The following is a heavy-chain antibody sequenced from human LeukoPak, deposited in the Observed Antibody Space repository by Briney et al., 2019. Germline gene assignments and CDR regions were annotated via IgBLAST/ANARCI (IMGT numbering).Heavy chain of an antibody. V-gene: IGHV1-2*02. CDR3: ARGYSSSFLFYYYYMDV. D-gene: IGHD6-6*01. Sequence: ASVKVSCKASGGTFSSYAISWVRQAPGQGLEWMGWINPNSGGTNYAQKFQGRVTMTRDTSISTANMELSRLRSDDTAVYYCARGYSSSFLFYYYYMDVWGKGTTVTVSS. CDR1: GGTFSSYA. CDR2: INPNSGGT. J-gene: IGHJ6*03.